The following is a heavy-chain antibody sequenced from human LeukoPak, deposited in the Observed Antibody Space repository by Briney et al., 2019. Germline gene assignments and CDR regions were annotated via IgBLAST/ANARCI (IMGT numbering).Heavy chain of an antibody. J-gene: IGHJ4*02. Sequence: PGGSLRLSCAASGFTFSSYAMSWVRQAPGKGLEWVSTISGSGSSPYYADSVKGRFTISRDNSKNTLYLQVNSLRAEDTAVYYCAKGREFYFYFDYWGQGTLVTVSS. CDR2: ISGSGSSP. CDR1: GFTFSSYA. D-gene: IGHD2/OR15-2a*01. V-gene: IGHV3-23*01. CDR3: AKGREFYFYFDY.